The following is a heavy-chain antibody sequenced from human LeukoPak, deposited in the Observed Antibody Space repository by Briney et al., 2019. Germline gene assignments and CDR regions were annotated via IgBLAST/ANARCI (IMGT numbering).Heavy chain of an antibody. CDR2: ISGSGGST. J-gene: IGHJ4*02. D-gene: IGHD1-26*01. CDR3: ARDDGVGAFDY. CDR1: GFTFSSYG. V-gene: IGHV3-23*01. Sequence: GGSLRLSCAASGFTFSSYGMSWVRQAPGKGLEWVSAISGSGGSTYYADSVKGRFTISRDNAKNSLYLQMNSLRAEDTALYHCARDDGVGAFDYWGQGTLVTVSS.